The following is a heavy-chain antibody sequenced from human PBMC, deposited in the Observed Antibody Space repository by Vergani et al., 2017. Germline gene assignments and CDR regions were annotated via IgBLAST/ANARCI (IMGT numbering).Heavy chain of an antibody. D-gene: IGHD6-13*01. J-gene: IGHJ6*03. V-gene: IGHV4-59*01. CDR3: ARVRAAADYYYYYYDMDV. CDR2: IYYSGST. CDR1: GGSISSYY. Sequence: QVQLQESGPGLVKPSETLSLTCTVSGGSISSYYWSWIRQPPGKGLEWIGYIYYSGSTNYNPSLKSRVTISVDTSKNQFSLKLSSVTAADTAVYYCARVRAAADYYYYYYDMDVWGKGTTVTVSS.